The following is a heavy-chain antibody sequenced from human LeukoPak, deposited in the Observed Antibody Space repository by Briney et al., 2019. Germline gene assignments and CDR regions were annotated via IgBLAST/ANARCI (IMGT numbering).Heavy chain of an antibody. D-gene: IGHD3-9*01. CDR3: AKRGNILTGYYKVAY. V-gene: IGHV3-23*01. CDR1: GFTFSTYA. J-gene: IGHJ4*02. CDR2: ISDSGGST. Sequence: PGGSLRLSCAASGFTFSTYAMTWVRQAPGKGLEWVSLISDSGGSTYYADSVRGRFTISRDNSRNTLYLQMNRLRAEETAVYSCAKRGNILTGYYKVAYWGQGTLVTVSS.